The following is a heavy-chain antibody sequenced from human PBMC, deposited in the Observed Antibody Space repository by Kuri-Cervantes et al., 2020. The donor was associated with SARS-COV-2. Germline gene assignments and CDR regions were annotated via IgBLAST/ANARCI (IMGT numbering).Heavy chain of an antibody. V-gene: IGHV3-48*01. CDR1: GFTSSSYS. J-gene: IGHJ6*02. D-gene: IGHD4-17*01. CDR3: ARGFPTVTTWLGYYSYGMDV. Sequence: GGSLKISCAASGFTSSSYSMNWIRQAPGKGLEWVSYISSSSSTIYYADSVKGRFTISRDNAKNSLCLQMNSLRAEDTAVYYCARGFPTVTTWLGYYSYGMDVWGQGTTGT. CDR2: ISSSSSTI.